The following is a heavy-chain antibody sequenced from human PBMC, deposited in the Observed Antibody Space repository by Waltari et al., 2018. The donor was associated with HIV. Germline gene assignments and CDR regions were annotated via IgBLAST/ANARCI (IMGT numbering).Heavy chain of an antibody. CDR1: GFTAPDAW. D-gene: IGHD3-16*01. V-gene: IGHV3-15*01. CDR2: IKSQDDGGTT. J-gene: IGHJ4*02. Sequence: EVQLVESGGGLVKPGGSLRLSCTTSGFTAPDAWMGCVRQAPGGGLEWVGRIKSQDDGGTTDYAAPVKGRFTIPGDDSKNTVFLQMNSLKPEDTAVYYCDTVGGGTRDFWGQGTLVIVSS. CDR3: DTVGGGTRDF.